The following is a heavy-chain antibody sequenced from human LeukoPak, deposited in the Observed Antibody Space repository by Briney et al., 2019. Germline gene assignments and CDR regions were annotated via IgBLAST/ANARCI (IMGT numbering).Heavy chain of an antibody. Sequence: ASVKVSCKASGYTFTGYYMHWVRQAPGQGLEWMGWINPNSGGINYAQKFQGRVTMTRDTSISTAYMELSGLRSDDTAVYYCARDQYSSSSMPFDYWGQGTLVTVSS. V-gene: IGHV1-2*02. D-gene: IGHD6-6*01. CDR2: INPNSGGI. CDR1: GYTFTGYY. CDR3: ARDQYSSSSMPFDY. J-gene: IGHJ4*02.